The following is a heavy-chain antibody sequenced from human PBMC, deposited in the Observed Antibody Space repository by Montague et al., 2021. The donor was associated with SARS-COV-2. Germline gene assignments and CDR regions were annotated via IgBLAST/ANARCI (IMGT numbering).Heavy chain of an antibody. CDR1: GGSISSYY. CDR3: ARHALGYFDWLEEGYFDY. D-gene: IGHD3-9*01. V-gene: IGHV4-59*08. Sequence: SETLSLTCTVSGGSISSYYWSWIRQPPGKGLEWIGYIYYSGSTNYNPSLKSRVTISVDTSKNQFSLKLSSVTAADTAVYYCARHALGYFDWLEEGYFDYWGQGTLVTVSS. J-gene: IGHJ4*02. CDR2: IYYSGST.